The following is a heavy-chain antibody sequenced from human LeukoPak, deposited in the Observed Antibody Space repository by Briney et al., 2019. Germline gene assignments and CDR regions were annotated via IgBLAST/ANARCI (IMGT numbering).Heavy chain of an antibody. CDR3: ARHGDYDILTGYYPYYFDY. D-gene: IGHD3-9*01. CDR1: GGSISSSSYY. Sequence: PSETLSLTCTVSGGSISSSSYYWGWIRQPPRKGLEWIGSIYYSGSTYYNPSLKSRVTISVDTSKNQFSLKLSSVTAADTAVYYCARHGDYDILTGYYPYYFDYWGQGTLVTVSS. CDR2: IYYSGST. J-gene: IGHJ4*02. V-gene: IGHV4-39*01.